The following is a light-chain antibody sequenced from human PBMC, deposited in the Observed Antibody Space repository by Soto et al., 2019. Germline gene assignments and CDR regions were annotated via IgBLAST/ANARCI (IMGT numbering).Light chain of an antibody. Sequence: QSVLTQPPSASGSPGQSGTISCTGASSDIGSYNFVSWYQQHPDKAPKLLIYDVTQRPSGVPDRFSGSKSGNTASLTVSGLLAEDEADYFPVVFGGETKLTVL. J-gene: IGLJ2*01. CDR2: DVT. CDR3: VV. V-gene: IGLV2-8*01. CDR1: SSDIGSYNF.